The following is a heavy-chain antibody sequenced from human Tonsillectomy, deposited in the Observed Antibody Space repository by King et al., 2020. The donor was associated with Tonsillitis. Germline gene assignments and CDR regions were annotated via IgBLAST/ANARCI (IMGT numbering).Heavy chain of an antibody. V-gene: IGHV3-30-3*01. D-gene: IGHD2-15*01. Sequence: QLVQSGGGVVQPGRSLRLSCAASGFTFSSYAMHWVRQAPGKGLEWVAVISYGGSDKYYAGSVKGRFTISRDNSKNTLFLQMNSLRADDTAVYYCARGQGGYCSGGSCYGVYWGQGTLVTVSS. CDR1: GFTFSSYA. J-gene: IGHJ4*02. CDR2: ISYGGSDK. CDR3: ARGQGGYCSGGSCYGVY.